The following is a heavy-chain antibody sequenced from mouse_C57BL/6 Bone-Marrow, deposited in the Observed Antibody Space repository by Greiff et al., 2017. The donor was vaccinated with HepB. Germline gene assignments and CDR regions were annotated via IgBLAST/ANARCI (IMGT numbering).Heavy chain of an antibody. CDR3: ARHEKGEIYYGNHYAMDY. Sequence: QVQLQESGPGLVAPSQSLSITCTVSGFSLTSYGVHWVRQPPGKGLEWLVVIWSDGSTTYNSALKSRLSISKDNSKSQVFLKMNSLQTDDTAMYYCARHEKGEIYYGNHYAMDYWGQGTSVTVSS. D-gene: IGHD2-1*01. CDR1: GFSLTSYG. CDR2: IWSDGST. V-gene: IGHV2-6-1*01. J-gene: IGHJ4*01.